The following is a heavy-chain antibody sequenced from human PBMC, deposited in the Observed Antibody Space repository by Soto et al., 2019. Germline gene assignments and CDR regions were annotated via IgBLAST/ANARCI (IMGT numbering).Heavy chain of an antibody. CDR1: GFIFSTYS. V-gene: IGHV3-23*01. J-gene: IGHJ6*02. CDR3: VKEPDV. CDR2: VSPSGDST. Sequence: SLRLSCEASGFIFSTYSTTWVRQVPGKGLEWVAAVSPSGDSTYYADSLKGRLTISRDNSKNTVFLQMNSLSADDTGLYYCVKEPDVWGQGISVTVSS.